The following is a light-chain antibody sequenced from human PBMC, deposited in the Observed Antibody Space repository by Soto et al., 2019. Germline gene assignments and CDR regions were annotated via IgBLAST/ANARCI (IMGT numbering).Light chain of an antibody. Sequence: EMVMTQSPATLSVSPGERATLSCRASQSVSSNLAWYQQKPGQAPRLLIYGASTRATGVPARFSGSRSGTEFTLTISSLHSEDFAVYYCLQYNNWPPYTFGQGTKLEIK. CDR3: LQYNNWPPYT. CDR1: QSVSSN. V-gene: IGKV3-15*01. CDR2: GAS. J-gene: IGKJ2*01.